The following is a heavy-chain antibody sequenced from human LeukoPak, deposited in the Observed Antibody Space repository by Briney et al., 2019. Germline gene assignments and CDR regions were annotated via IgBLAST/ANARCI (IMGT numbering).Heavy chain of an antibody. CDR1: GFTFSSYW. D-gene: IGHD3-22*01. V-gene: IGHV3-30*18. CDR3: AKEDGLGKPYDSGGYYYY. Sequence: GGSLRLSCAASGFTFSSYWMSWVRQAPGKGLEWVAVISYDGSNKYYADSVKGRFTISRDNSKNTLYLQMNSLRAEDTAVYYCAKEDGLGKPYDSGGYYYYWGQGTLVTVSS. J-gene: IGHJ4*02. CDR2: ISYDGSNK.